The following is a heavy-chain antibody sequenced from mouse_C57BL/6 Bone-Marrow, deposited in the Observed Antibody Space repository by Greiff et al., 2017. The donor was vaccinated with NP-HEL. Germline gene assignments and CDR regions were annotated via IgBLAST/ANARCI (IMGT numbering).Heavy chain of an antibody. Sequence: EVKLVESGGGLVQPGGSLSLSCAASGFTFTDYYMSWVRQPPGKALEWLGFIRNKANGYTTEYSASVKGRFTISRDNSQSILYLQMNALGAEDSATYYCARLLTGTSFDYWGQGTTLTVSS. D-gene: IGHD4-1*01. CDR1: GFTFTDYY. V-gene: IGHV7-3*01. CDR3: ARLLTGTSFDY. CDR2: IRNKANGYTT. J-gene: IGHJ2*01.